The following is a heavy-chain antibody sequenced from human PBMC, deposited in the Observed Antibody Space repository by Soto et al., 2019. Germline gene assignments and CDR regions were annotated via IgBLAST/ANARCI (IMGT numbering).Heavy chain of an antibody. V-gene: IGHV3-74*01. CDR1: GFTFSSYW. Sequence: PGGSLRLSCAASGFTFSSYWMHWVRQAPGKGLVWVSRINSDGSSTSYADSVKGRFTISRDNAKNTLYLQMNSLRAEDTAVYYCARSQGAVAGRMRYFDYWGQGTLVTVSS. CDR3: ARSQGAVAGRMRYFDY. D-gene: IGHD6-19*01. CDR2: INSDGSST. J-gene: IGHJ4*02.